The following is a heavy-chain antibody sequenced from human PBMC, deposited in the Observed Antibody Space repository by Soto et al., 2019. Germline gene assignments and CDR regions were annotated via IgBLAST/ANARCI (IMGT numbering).Heavy chain of an antibody. CDR2: ISDSGGSS. D-gene: IGHD3-3*01. CDR1: GFSFGNYV. CDR3: TKGGDSWSGYAQH. Sequence: GGSLRLSCAASGFSFGNYVMNWVRQAPGKGLECVSGISDSGGSSSSADSVKGRFTVSRDNSKNTLYLQMDSLTGDDTAVYYCTKGGDSWSGYAQHWGQGALVTVSS. V-gene: IGHV3-23*01. J-gene: IGHJ1*01.